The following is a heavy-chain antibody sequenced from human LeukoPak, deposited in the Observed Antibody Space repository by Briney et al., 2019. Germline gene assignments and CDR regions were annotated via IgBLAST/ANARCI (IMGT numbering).Heavy chain of an antibody. CDR3: ARDCYSSSLGWFDP. CDR2: ISSSSSYI. CDR1: GFTFSSYS. Sequence: GGSLRLSCAASGFTFSSYSMNWVRQAPGKGLEWVSSISSSSSYIYYADAVKGRFTISRDNAKNSLYLQMNSLRAEDTAVYYCARDCYSSSLGWFDPWGQGTLVTVSP. J-gene: IGHJ5*02. D-gene: IGHD6-13*01. V-gene: IGHV3-21*01.